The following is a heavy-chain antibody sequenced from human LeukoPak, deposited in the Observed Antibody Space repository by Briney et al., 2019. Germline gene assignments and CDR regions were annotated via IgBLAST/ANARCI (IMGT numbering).Heavy chain of an antibody. V-gene: IGHV3-21*01. CDR2: ISSSSSYI. Sequence: GGSLRLSCAASGFTFSSYSMNWVRQAPGKGLEWVSSISSSSSYIYYADSVKGRFTISRDHAKNSLYLQMNSLRAEDTAVYYCARDLVAVAGLTFDYWGQGTLVTVSS. J-gene: IGHJ4*02. CDR1: GFTFSSYS. D-gene: IGHD6-19*01. CDR3: ARDLVAVAGLTFDY.